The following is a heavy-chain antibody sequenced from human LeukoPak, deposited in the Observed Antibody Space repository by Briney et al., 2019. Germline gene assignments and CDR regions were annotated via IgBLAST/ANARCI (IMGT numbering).Heavy chain of an antibody. V-gene: IGHV4-59*01. J-gene: IGHJ4*02. CDR1: GGATTNYY. Sequence: SETLSLPCTVSGGATTNYYWSWIRQPPGKGVVWICYIYYSGNTNSNPSLKSRVTISVDTSNNQFSLNLSSVTAADTAVYYCARGPTRYYFDYWGQGTLVTVSS. CDR2: IYYSGNT. CDR3: ARGPTRYYFDY.